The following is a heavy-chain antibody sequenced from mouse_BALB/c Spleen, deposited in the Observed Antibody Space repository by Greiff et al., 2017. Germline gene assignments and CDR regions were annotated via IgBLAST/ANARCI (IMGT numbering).Heavy chain of an antibody. D-gene: IGHD2-10*01. CDR1: GFSLTSYG. V-gene: IGHV2-9*02. Sequence: VQVVESGPGLVAPSQSLSITCTVSGFSLTSYGVHWVRQPPGKGLEWLGVIWAGGSTNYNSALMSRLSISKDNSKSQVFFKMNSLQADDTAIYYCAKKEGPYYGLYYYAMDYWGQGTSVTVSS. CDR3: AKKEGPYYGLYYYAMDY. CDR2: IWAGGST. J-gene: IGHJ4*01.